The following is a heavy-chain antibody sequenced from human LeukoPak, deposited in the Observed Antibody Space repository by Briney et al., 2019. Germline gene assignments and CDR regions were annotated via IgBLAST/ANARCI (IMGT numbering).Heavy chain of an antibody. V-gene: IGHV4-61*02. Sequence: TSETLPLTCTVSGGSISSRNYYWSWIRQPAGKGLEWIGRIYTSGSTNYNPSLKSRVTISVDTSKNQFSLKLSSVTAADTAVYYCARSAYDFWSGYYPDYWGQGTLVTVSS. CDR2: IYTSGST. CDR3: ARSAYDFWSGYYPDY. D-gene: IGHD3-3*01. CDR1: GGSISSRNYY. J-gene: IGHJ4*02.